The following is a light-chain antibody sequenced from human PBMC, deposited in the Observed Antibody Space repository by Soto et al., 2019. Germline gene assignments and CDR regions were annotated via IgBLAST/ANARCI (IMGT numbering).Light chain of an antibody. V-gene: IGKV1-39*01. Sequence: DLQMTQSPSSLMPPVENESPSPSRAPEHLATSLIGISRNQGKAPSSWSILPPVLPSGVPSRFSGSGSGTDFTLTISSLQPEDFAAYYCQQSWTTPPTFGQGTKVLIK. CDR2: LPP. J-gene: IGKJ1*01. CDR1: EHLATS. CDR3: QQSWTTPPT.